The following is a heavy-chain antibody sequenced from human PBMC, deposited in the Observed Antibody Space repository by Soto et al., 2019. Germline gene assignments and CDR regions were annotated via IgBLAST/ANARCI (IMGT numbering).Heavy chain of an antibody. D-gene: IGHD3-3*01. Sequence: EVQLLESGGGLVQPGGSLRLSCAASGFTFSSYAMSWVRQAPGKGLEWVSAISGSGGSTYYADSVKGRFTISRDNSKNTLYLQMNSLRAEDMAVYYCAKGGKGITIFGVSRDYFDYWGQGTLVTVSS. CDR3: AKGGKGITIFGVSRDYFDY. J-gene: IGHJ4*02. CDR2: ISGSGGST. V-gene: IGHV3-23*01. CDR1: GFTFSSYA.